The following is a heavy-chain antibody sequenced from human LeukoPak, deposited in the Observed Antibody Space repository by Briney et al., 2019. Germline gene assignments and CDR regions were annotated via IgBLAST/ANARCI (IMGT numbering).Heavy chain of an antibody. J-gene: IGHJ6*03. D-gene: IGHD3-3*01. V-gene: IGHV3-21*01. CDR2: ISSSSSYI. CDR3: AREVIWSGYYTGSRGYYYYMDV. CDR1: GFTFSSYS. Sequence: GGSLRLSCAASGFTFSSYSMNWVRQAPGKGLEWVSSISSSSSYIYYADSVKGRLTISRDNAKNSLYLQMNSLRAEDTAVYYCAREVIWSGYYTGSRGYYYYMDVWGKGTTVTVSS.